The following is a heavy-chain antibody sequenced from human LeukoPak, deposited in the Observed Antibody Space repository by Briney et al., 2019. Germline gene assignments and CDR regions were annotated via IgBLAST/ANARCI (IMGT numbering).Heavy chain of an antibody. Sequence: PGGSLRLSCAASGFTFSTYEMNWVRQAPGKGLEWVSYIGGSGSTVYYADSVKGRFTISRDNAKNSLYLQMNSLRDEDTAVYYCARDTLLYGNSPDAFDIWGQGTMVTVSS. CDR2: IGGSGSTV. CDR1: GFTFSTYE. CDR3: ARDTLLYGNSPDAFDI. J-gene: IGHJ3*02. V-gene: IGHV3-48*03. D-gene: IGHD4-23*01.